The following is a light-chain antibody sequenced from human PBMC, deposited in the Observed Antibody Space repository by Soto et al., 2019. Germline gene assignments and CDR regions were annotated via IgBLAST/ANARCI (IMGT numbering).Light chain of an antibody. CDR1: QSVSSDS. CDR3: QHYGSSSGT. CDR2: GAA. J-gene: IGKJ1*01. Sequence: EIVLTQSPGTLSLSPGERATLSCRASQSVSSDSLAWYQHKPGQAPMLLFYGAASRATGIPDRFSGSGSGTDFTLTISRLEPEDFAVDYCQHYGSSSGTFGQGTKVEIK. V-gene: IGKV3-20*01.